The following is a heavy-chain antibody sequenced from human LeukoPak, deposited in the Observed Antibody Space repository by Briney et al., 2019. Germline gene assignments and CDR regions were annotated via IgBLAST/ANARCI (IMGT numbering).Heavy chain of an antibody. V-gene: IGHV3-48*03. Sequence: QPGGSLRLSCEDSGFTFRSYEMNWVRQAPGKGLEWIAYLSSSGSAFSYADSMKGRFTISRDNAKNSLYLQMNSLKAEDTAVYYCARGEWSSSPFDYWGQGTLVTVSS. CDR2: LSSSGSAF. J-gene: IGHJ4*02. CDR1: GFTFRSYE. D-gene: IGHD6-6*01. CDR3: ARGEWSSSPFDY.